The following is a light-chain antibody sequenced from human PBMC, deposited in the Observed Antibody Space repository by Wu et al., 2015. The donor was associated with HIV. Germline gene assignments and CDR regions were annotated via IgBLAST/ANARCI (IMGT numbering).Light chain of an antibody. CDR2: DTS. V-gene: IGKV3-11*01. CDR1: QNIGVY. J-gene: IGKJ4*01. Sequence: EIVLTQSPVTLSLSPGERATLSCRASQNIGVYLAWFQHKAGQAPRLLIYDTSYRAAGISARFSGSGSGTDFTLTISNLEPEDVATYYCQQRANWPTFGGGTKLEIK. CDR3: QQRANWPT.